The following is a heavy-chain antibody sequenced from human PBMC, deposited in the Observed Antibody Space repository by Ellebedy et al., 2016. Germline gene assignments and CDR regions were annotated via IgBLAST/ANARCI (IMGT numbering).Heavy chain of an antibody. Sequence: SVKVSXXASGGTFSSYAISWVRQAPGQGLEWMGGIIPIFGTANYAQKFQGRVTITADESTSTAYMELSSLRSEDTAVYYCARDSYYDFWSGEMDVWGKGTTVTVSS. J-gene: IGHJ6*04. CDR1: GGTFSSYA. CDR2: IIPIFGTA. V-gene: IGHV1-69*13. D-gene: IGHD3-3*01. CDR3: ARDSYYDFWSGEMDV.